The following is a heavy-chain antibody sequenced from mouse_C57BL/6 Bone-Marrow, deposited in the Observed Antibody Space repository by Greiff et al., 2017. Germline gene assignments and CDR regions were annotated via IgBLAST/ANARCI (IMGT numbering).Heavy chain of an antibody. CDR3: ARGNYYGSFDY. J-gene: IGHJ2*01. CDR1: GFSLTSYG. D-gene: IGHD1-1*01. Sequence: QVQLKESGPGLVQPSQSLSITCTVSGFSLTSYGVHWVRQSPGKGLEWLGVIWSGGSTDYNAAFISRLSISKDNSKSQVFFKMNSLQADDTAIYYCARGNYYGSFDYWGQGTTLTVSS. V-gene: IGHV2-2*01. CDR2: IWSGGST.